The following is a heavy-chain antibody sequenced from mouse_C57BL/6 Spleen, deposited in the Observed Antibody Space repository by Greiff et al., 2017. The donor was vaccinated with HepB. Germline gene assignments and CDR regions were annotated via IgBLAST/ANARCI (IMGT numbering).Heavy chain of an antibody. CDR2: ISYDGSN. J-gene: IGHJ3*01. CDR1: GYSITSGYY. V-gene: IGHV3-6*01. Sequence: DVQLQESGPGLVKPSQSLSLTCSVTGYSITSGYYWNWIRQFPGNKLEWMGYISYDGSNNYNPSLKNRISITRDTSKNQFFLKLNSVTTEDTATYYCNAWFAYWGQGTLVTVSA. CDR3: NAWFAY.